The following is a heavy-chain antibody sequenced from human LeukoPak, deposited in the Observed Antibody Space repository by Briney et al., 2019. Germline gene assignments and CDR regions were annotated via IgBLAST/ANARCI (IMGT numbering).Heavy chain of an antibody. Sequence: GGSLRLSCAASGFAFSAYRMHWVRQAPGKGLEWVSRINEDATTITYADSVKGRFIISRDNSKKSLYLQMNNLRAEDTAVYYCVRDLILVWTPGDDFDFWGQGTLVIVSS. V-gene: IGHV3-74*01. CDR1: GFAFSAYR. CDR3: VRDLILVWTPGDDFDF. J-gene: IGHJ4*02. CDR2: INEDATTI. D-gene: IGHD3-16*01.